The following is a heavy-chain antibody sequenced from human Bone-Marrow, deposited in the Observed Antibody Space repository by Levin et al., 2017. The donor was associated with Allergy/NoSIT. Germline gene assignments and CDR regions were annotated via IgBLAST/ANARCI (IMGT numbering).Heavy chain of an antibody. Sequence: SQTLSLTCTVSGGSISSYYWSWIRQPPGKGLEWIGYIYYSGSTNYNPSLKSRVTISVDTSKNQFSLKLSSVTAADTAVYYCARAERGIVDWDYWGQGTLVTVSS. CDR1: GGSISSYY. CDR2: IYYSGST. V-gene: IGHV4-59*01. D-gene: IGHD1-26*01. CDR3: ARAERGIVDWDY. J-gene: IGHJ4*02.